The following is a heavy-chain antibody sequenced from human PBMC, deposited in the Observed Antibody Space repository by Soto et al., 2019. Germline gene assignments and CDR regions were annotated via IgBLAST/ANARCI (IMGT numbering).Heavy chain of an antibody. CDR1: GYTFTAYY. D-gene: IGHD5-18*01. CDR2: INPNSGGT. Sequence: ASVKVSRKTSGYTFTAYYMHWVRQAPGQGLEWMGWINPNSGGTNYAQKFQGWVTVTRDTSITTAYMELSRLTSDDTAVYYCARDSVYNSYGTYFDYWGQGSLVTVSS. CDR3: ARDSVYNSYGTYFDY. J-gene: IGHJ4*02. V-gene: IGHV1-2*04.